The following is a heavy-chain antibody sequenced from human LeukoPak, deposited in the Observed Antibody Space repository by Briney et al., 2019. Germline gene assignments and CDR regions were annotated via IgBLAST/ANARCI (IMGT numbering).Heavy chain of an antibody. D-gene: IGHD5-24*01. Sequence: ASVKDSCKASGYTFTTYGITWVRQAPGQGLEWMGWISAYNGNTNYAQKLQGRVTMTTDTSTSTANMELRSLRSDDTAVYYCARALVDGYKELGYWGQGTLVTVSS. J-gene: IGHJ4*02. V-gene: IGHV1-18*01. CDR1: GYTFTTYG. CDR2: ISAYNGNT. CDR3: ARALVDGYKELGY.